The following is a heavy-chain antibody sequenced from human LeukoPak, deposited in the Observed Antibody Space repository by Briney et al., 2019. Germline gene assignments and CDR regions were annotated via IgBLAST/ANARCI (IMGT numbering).Heavy chain of an antibody. Sequence: GGSLRLSCAASGFTFSSYSMNWVRQAPGKGLEWVSYISSSSSTIYYADSVKGRFTISRDNAKNSLYLQMNSLRAEDTAVYYCASSRGDGYNDYYYYGMDVWGQGTTVTVSS. J-gene: IGHJ6*02. V-gene: IGHV3-48*04. CDR2: ISSSSSTI. CDR1: GFTFSSYS. CDR3: ASSRGDGYNDYYYYGMDV. D-gene: IGHD5-24*01.